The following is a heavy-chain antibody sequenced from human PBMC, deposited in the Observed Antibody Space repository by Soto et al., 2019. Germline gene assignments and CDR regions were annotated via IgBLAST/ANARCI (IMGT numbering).Heavy chain of an antibody. J-gene: IGHJ4*02. CDR1: GFTFSDYY. V-gene: IGHV3-11*01. CDR2: ISSSGSTI. CDR3: AREVKIAAMENNPIDY. Sequence: GGSLRLSCAASGFTFSDYYMSWIRQAPGKGLEWVSYISSSGSTIYYADSVKGRFTISRDNAKNSLYLQTNSLRAEDTAVYYCAREVKIAAMENNPIDYWGQGTLVTVSS. D-gene: IGHD5-18*01.